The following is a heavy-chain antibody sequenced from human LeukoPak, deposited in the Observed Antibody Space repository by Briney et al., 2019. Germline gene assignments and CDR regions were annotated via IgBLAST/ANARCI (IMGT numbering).Heavy chain of an antibody. CDR1: GFTFNIYA. J-gene: IGHJ4*02. CDR3: AKERDSSSWSDY. Sequence: GGSLRLSCAASGFTFNIYAMHWVRQAPGKGLEWVAFIRYDGSDKYYADSVKRRFTISRDNSKNTLYLQMNSLRADDTAVYYCAKERDSSSWSDYWGQGTLVTVSS. D-gene: IGHD6-13*01. CDR2: IRYDGSDK. V-gene: IGHV3-30*02.